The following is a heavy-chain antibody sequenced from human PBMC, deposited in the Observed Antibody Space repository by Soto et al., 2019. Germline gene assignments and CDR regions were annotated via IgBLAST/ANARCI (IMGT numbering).Heavy chain of an antibody. CDR2: INPNSGGT. J-gene: IGHJ5*02. CDR3: ARDFFHDFLSGYIPYNWFDP. D-gene: IGHD3-3*01. V-gene: IGHV1-2*02. CDR1: GYTFTGYY. Sequence: ASVKVSCNASGYTFTGYYMHWVRQAPGQGLEWMGWINPNSGGTNYAQKFQGRVTMTRDTSISTAYMELSRLRSDDTAVYYCARDFFHDFLSGYIPYNWFDPWGQGTQVTVSS.